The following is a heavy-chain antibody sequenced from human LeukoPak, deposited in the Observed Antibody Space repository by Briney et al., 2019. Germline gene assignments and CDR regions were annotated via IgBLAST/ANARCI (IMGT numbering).Heavy chain of an antibody. J-gene: IGHJ5*02. CDR2: ISADGLAT. CDR3: ARTGYLDL. CDR1: GFTLSSYW. D-gene: IGHD3-9*01. Sequence: PGGSLRLSCAASGFTLSSYWMNWVRQTPGKGLVWVSRISADGLATSYADSVKGRFTISRDSAKNTLYLQMSSLRVEDTAVYFCARTGYLDLWGQGILATVSS. V-gene: IGHV3-74*01.